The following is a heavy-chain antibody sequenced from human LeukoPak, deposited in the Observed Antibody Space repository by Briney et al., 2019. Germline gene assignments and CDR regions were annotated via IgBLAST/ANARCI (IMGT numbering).Heavy chain of an antibody. V-gene: IGHV4-34*01. D-gene: IGHD6-13*01. J-gene: IGHJ4*02. Sequence: SETLSLTCAVYGGSFSGYNWSWIRQPPGKGLEWIGEINHSGSTNYNPSLKSRVTISVDTSKNQFSLKLSSVTAADTAVYYCARGSTLDYWGQGTLVTVSS. CDR2: INHSGST. CDR1: GGSFSGYN. CDR3: ARGSTLDY.